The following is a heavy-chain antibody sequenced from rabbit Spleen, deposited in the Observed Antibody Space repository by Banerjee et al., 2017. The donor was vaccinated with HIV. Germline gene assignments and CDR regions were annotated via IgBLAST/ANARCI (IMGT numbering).Heavy chain of an antibody. V-gene: IGHV1S43*01. Sequence: QSLEESGGGLVKPGGSLTLTCTVSGFSFSSNDYMCWVRQAPGKGPEWIAYIFPGFGITNYANSVKGRFTISRDNAQNAVFLRMTSLTAADTATYFCASWGYDDYGYSLWGPGTLVTVS. CDR2: IFPGFGIT. CDR3: ASWGYDDYGYSL. J-gene: IGHJ4*01. CDR1: GFSFSSNDY. D-gene: IGHD2-1*01.